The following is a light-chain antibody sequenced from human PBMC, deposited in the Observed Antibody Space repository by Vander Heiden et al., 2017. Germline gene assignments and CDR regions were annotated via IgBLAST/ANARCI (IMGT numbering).Light chain of an antibody. V-gene: IGKV2-24*01. CDR1: QRLVHSDGNTY. CDR3: MQPTQSSIT. J-gene: IGKJ5*01. CDR2: KIS. Sequence: DIVMTQTPLSSPVTLGQPASISCRSSQRLVHSDGNTYLSWLQQRPGQPPRLLIYKISNRFPGVPDRFSGSGAGTDFTLKITRVEAEDVGVYYCMQPTQSSITFGQGTRLEIK.